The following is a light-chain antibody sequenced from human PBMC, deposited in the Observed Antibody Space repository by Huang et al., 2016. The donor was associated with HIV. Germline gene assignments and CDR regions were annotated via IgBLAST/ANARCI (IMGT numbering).Light chain of an antibody. J-gene: IGKJ1*01. CDR2: GAS. V-gene: IGKV3-15*01. CDR3: QQYNNWPPWT. CDR1: KSLSNN. Sequence: EIVMTQSPATLSVSPGERATLSCRASKSLSNNLDWYQQKPGQAPRLLLYGASTRATGSPARFSASGAGTDVNLTIRGLQSEDFAIYYCQQYNNWPPWTFGQGTKVEIK.